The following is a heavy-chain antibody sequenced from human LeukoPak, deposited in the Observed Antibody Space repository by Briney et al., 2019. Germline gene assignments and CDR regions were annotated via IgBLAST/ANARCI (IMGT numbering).Heavy chain of an antibody. CDR1: GFIFSTYG. J-gene: IGHJ4*02. CDR3: ARAVGPFDY. V-gene: IGHV3-33*01. D-gene: IGHD1-26*01. CDR2: IWFDGSNK. Sequence: PGGSLRLSCAASGFIFSTYGMHWVRQSPGKGLEWLAVIWFDGSNKYYGDSVKGRVTISRDNSKNTLYLQMNSLRVDDTAMYYCARAVGPFDYWGQGTLVTVSS.